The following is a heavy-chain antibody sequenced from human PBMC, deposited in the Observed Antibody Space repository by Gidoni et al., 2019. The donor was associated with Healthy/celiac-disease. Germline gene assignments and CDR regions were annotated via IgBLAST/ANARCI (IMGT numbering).Heavy chain of an antibody. CDR2: INPNSGGT. Sequence: QVQLVQSGAEVKKPGASVKVSCKASGYTFTGHYMHWVRQAPGQGLEWMGRINPNSGGTNYAQKFQGRVTMTRDTSISTAYMELSRLRSDDTAVYYCARETISYYYGSGSFHWFDPWGQGTLVTVSS. D-gene: IGHD3-10*01. CDR1: GYTFTGHY. J-gene: IGHJ5*02. CDR3: ARETISYYYGSGSFHWFDP. V-gene: IGHV1-2*06.